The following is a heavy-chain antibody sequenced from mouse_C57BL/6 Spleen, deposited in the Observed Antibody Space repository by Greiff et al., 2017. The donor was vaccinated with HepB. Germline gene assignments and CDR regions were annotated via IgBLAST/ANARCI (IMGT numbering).Heavy chain of an antibody. CDR3: ARQGGYFDV. J-gene: IGHJ1*03. Sequence: VQLQQPGTELVKPGASGYTFTSYWMHWVKQRPGQGLEWIGNINPSNGGTNYNEKFKSKATLTVDKSSSTAYMQLSSLTSEDSAVYYCARQGGYFDVWGTGTTVTVSS. CDR2: INPSNGGT. CDR1: GYTFTSYW. V-gene: IGHV1-53*01.